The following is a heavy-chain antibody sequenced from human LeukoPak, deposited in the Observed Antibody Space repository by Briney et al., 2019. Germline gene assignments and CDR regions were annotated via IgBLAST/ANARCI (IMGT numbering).Heavy chain of an antibody. Sequence: GASVKVSCKVSGYTLTELSMHWVRQAPGKGLEWMGGFDPGDGETIYAQKFQGRVTMTEDTSTDTAYMELSSLRSEDTAVYYCATTPYGSGPYYFDYWGQGTLVTVSS. D-gene: IGHD3-10*01. CDR1: GYTLTELS. J-gene: IGHJ4*02. CDR2: FDPGDGET. CDR3: ATTPYGSGPYYFDY. V-gene: IGHV1-24*01.